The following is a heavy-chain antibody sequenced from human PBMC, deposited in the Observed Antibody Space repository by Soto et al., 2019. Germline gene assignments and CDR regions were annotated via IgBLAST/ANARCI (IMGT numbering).Heavy chain of an antibody. CDR2: ISGSGGST. CDR3: AKASTTGTTHYYSYGMDV. Sequence: ESGGGLVQPGGSLRLSCAASGFTFSSYAMSWVRQAPGKGLEWVSAISGSGGSTYYADSVKGRFTISRDNSKKTLYLQMNSLRSEDTAVYYCAKASTTGTTHYYSYGMDVWGQGTTVTVSS. D-gene: IGHD1-1*01. V-gene: IGHV3-23*01. J-gene: IGHJ6*02. CDR1: GFTFSSYA.